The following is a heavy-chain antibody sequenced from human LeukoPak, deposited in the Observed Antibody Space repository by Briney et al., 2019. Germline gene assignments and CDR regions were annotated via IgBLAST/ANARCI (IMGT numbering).Heavy chain of an antibody. D-gene: IGHD3-10*01. Sequence: ASVKVSCKASGYTFTSYDISWVRQATGQGLEWMGWRNPNSGNTGYAQKFQGRVTMTRNTSISTAYMELSSLRSEDTAVYYCARGRIGGKSYYYYYGMDVWGQGTTVTVSS. CDR1: GYTFTSYD. J-gene: IGHJ6*02. CDR3: ARGRIGGKSYYYYYGMDV. V-gene: IGHV1-8*01. CDR2: RNPNSGNT.